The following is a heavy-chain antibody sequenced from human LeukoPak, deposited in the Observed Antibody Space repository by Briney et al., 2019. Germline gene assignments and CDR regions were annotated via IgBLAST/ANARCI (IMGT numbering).Heavy chain of an antibody. J-gene: IGHJ6*02. D-gene: IGHD2-2*01. CDR2: ISWNRGSI. Sequence: PGRSLRLSCAASGFTFDDYAMHWVRQAPGKGLEWVSGISWNRGSIGYADSVKGRFTISRDNAKNSLYLQMNSLRAEDTALYYCAKAGSIVVVPAADGMDVWGQGTTVTVSS. CDR1: GFTFDDYA. CDR3: AKAGSIVVVPAADGMDV. V-gene: IGHV3-9*01.